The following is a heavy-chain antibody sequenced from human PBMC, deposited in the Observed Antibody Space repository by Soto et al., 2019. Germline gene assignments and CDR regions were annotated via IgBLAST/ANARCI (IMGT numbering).Heavy chain of an antibody. J-gene: IGHJ4*02. V-gene: IGHV4-59*01. CDR3: ARLVEDAFKWGFDH. Sequence: QVHLQESGPGLVKPSETLSLTCTVSGGSMQSYYWTWIRQPPGKRLEYIGDIFYSGITNYSPSPTKRVSVAVDLSKSQFSLKLTCVTAGGTAVYYCARLVEDAFKWGFDHWCQGSLVIVAS. CDR1: GGSMQSYY. D-gene: IGHD1-26*01. CDR2: IFYSGIT.